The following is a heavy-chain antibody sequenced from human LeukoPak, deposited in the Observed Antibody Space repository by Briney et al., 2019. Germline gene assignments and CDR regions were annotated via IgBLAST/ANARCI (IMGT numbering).Heavy chain of an antibody. CDR3: AKKGGEGWVQFYWFDP. CDR1: GGTFNNYA. V-gene: IGHV1-69*13. Sequence: SVKVSCKASGGTFNNYAMNWVRQAPGQGIEWMGEIIPIFGTANYAQKFQGRVTITADESTSTAYMEPSSLTSDDTAVYYCAKKGGEGWVQFYWFDPWGQGTLVTVSS. J-gene: IGHJ5*02. D-gene: IGHD5-24*01. CDR2: IIPIFGTA.